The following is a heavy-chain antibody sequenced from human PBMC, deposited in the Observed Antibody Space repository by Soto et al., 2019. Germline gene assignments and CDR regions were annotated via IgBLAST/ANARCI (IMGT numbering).Heavy chain of an antibody. J-gene: IGHJ2*01. Sequence: QVQLVQSGAEVKKPGSSVTVSCKASGGTFSSYTISWVRQAPGQGLEWMGGIIPTFGTAIYAQKFQGRVTITADESTSTAYMELSSLRSEDTAVYYCARGNHRWLQLWYFDLWGGGTLVTVSS. V-gene: IGHV1-69*12. CDR2: IIPTFGTA. CDR1: GGTFSSYT. CDR3: ARGNHRWLQLWYFDL. D-gene: IGHD5-12*01.